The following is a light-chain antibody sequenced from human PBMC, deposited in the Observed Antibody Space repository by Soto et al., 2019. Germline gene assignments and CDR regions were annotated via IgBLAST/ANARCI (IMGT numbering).Light chain of an antibody. V-gene: IGKV3-20*01. CDR1: QSVSSSY. Sequence: EIVLTQSPGTLSLSPGERATLSCRASQSVSSSYLAWYQQKPGQAPRLLIYGASSRATGIPDRFSGSGSGTDFTLTISRLEPEDFAVYYCQQYGSSPPATLGQGTKGDIK. J-gene: IGKJ1*01. CDR2: GAS. CDR3: QQYGSSPPAT.